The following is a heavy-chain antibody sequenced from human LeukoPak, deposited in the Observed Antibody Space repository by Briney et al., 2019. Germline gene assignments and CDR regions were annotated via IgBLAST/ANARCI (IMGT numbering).Heavy chain of an antibody. CDR2: SGSSSGTI. J-gene: IGHJ4*02. D-gene: IGHD7-27*01. CDR3: ARDLNWAFEY. V-gene: IGHV3-48*02. Sequence: PGGSLRLAFAASAFTFSSYSRNWVPQAPGKGLKWISYSGSSSGTIWYADSEKGRFTISIDNPKSSLYLQMNSLRDGDTAVYYCARDLNWAFEYWGEGTLVTVSS. CDR1: AFTFSSYS.